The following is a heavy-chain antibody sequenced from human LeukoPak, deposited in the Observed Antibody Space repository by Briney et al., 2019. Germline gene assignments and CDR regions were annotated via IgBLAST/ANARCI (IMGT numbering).Heavy chain of an antibody. CDR1: GYTFTGYY. D-gene: IGHD3-10*01. V-gene: IGHV1-2*02. CDR2: INPNSGGT. CDR3: ARDAVSYYGSGSQYYYYYMDV. J-gene: IGHJ6*03. Sequence: GASVKVSCKASGYTFTGYYMHWVRQAPGQGLEWMGWINPNSGGTNYAQKFQGRVTMTRDTSISTAYMELSRLRSDDTAVYYCARDAVSYYGSGSQYYYYYMDVWGKGTTVTISS.